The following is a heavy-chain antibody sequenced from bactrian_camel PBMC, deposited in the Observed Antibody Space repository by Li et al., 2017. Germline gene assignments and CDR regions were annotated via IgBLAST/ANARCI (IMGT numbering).Heavy chain of an antibody. V-gene: IGHV3S55*01. D-gene: IGHD6*01. CDR1: GRSNENYF. CDR2: IYTDGHT. CDR3: AARDRVYGGRCVASANFYHA. J-gene: IGHJ4*01. Sequence: VQLVESGGGSVQAGGSLRLSCAISGRSNENYFLAWFRQPPGKEREGVASIYTDGHTTYADSAKGRFTISQDKATNSLSLQLNSLKPEDTAMYYCAARDRVYGGRCVASANFYHAWGQGTQVTVSS.